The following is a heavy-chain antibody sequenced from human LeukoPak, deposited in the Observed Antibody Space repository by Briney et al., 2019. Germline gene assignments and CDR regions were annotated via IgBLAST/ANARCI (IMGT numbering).Heavy chain of an antibody. CDR2: LSYDGSNK. V-gene: IGHV3-30*03. Sequence: PGGSLRLSCAASGFTFSSYSMNWVRQAPGKGLEWVAVLSYDGSNKYYADSVKGRFTISRDNSKNTLYLQMNSLRAEDTAVYYRARGPGRDFWSGYFTYYYYYGMDVWGQGTTVTVSS. D-gene: IGHD3-3*01. J-gene: IGHJ6*02. CDR3: ARGPGRDFWSGYFTYYYYYGMDV. CDR1: GFTFSSYS.